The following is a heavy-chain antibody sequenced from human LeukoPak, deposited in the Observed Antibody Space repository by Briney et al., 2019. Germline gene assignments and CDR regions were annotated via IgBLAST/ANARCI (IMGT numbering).Heavy chain of an antibody. CDR1: GFTFSDYN. Sequence: GGSLRLSCAASGFTFSDYNMRWIRQAPGKGLEWVSSISGGDPTTYYADSVKGRFTISRDNSKNTLYLQMNSLRAEDTAIYYCAKESLLLRGPLLIYYFDFWGQGTLVTVSS. V-gene: IGHV3-23*01. D-gene: IGHD3-10*01. CDR3: AKESLLLRGPLLIYYFDF. J-gene: IGHJ4*02. CDR2: ISGGDPTT.